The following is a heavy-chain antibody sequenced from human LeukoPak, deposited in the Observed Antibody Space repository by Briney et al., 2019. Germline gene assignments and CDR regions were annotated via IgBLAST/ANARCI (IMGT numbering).Heavy chain of an antibody. CDR3: AKEPFSYCSSTSCSPDP. CDR1: GFTFSSYG. V-gene: IGHV3-30*02. CDR2: IRYDGSNK. J-gene: IGHJ5*02. D-gene: IGHD2-2*01. Sequence: GGSLRLSCAASGFTFSSYGMHWVRQAPGKGLERVAFIRYDGSNKYYADSVKGRFTISRDNSKNTLYLQMNSLRAEDTAVYYCAKEPFSYCSSTSCSPDPWGQGTLVTVSS.